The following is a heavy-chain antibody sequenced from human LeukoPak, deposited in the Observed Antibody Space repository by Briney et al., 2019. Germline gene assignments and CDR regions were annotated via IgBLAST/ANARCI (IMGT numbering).Heavy chain of an antibody. Sequence: SETLSLTCTVSGGSISSGSYDWRWIRQPAGKGLEWIGRIYTSGSTNYNPSLKSRVTISVDTSKNQFSLKLSSVTAADTAVYYCASSGFGIRTDDYWGQGTLVTVSS. V-gene: IGHV4-61*02. CDR2: IYTSGST. CDR1: GGSISSGSYD. J-gene: IGHJ4*02. D-gene: IGHD1-14*01. CDR3: ASSGFGIRTDDY.